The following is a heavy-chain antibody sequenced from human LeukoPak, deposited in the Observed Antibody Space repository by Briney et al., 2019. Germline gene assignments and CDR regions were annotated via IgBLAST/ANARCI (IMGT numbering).Heavy chain of an antibody. D-gene: IGHD5-18*01. V-gene: IGHV4-34*01. CDR1: GGSFSGYY. CDR2: INHSGSA. J-gene: IGHJ4*02. CDR3: ARGYSYGIFDY. Sequence: SETLSLTCAVSGGSFSGYYWTWIRQPPGKGLEWIGEINHSGSANYNPSLKSRVTISVDTSKNQFSLKLSSVTAADTAVYYCARGYSYGIFDYWGQGTLVTVSS.